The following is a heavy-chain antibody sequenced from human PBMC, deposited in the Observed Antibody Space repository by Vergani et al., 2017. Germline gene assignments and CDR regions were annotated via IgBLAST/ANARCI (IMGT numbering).Heavy chain of an antibody. CDR2: ISAYNGNT. CDR1: GYTFTSYG. J-gene: IGHJ6*02. CDR3: ARVPVRCSDGSCYSGRSQNYYGMDV. V-gene: IGHV1-18*01. D-gene: IGHD2-15*01. Sequence: QVQLVQSGAEVKKPGASVKVSCKASGYTFTSYGISWVRQAPGQGLEWMGWISAYNGNTNYAQKLQGRVTMTTDTSTSTAYMGLRSLRSDDTAVYYCARVPVRCSDGSCYSGRSQNYYGMDVWGQGTTVTVSS.